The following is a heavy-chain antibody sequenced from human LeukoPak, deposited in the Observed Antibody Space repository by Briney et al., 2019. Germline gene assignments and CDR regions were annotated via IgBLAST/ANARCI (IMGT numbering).Heavy chain of an antibody. D-gene: IGHD4-17*01. J-gene: IGHJ4*02. V-gene: IGHV3-53*01. CDR2: IYADGNT. CDR3: ARDSYGDANFDS. Sequence: GGSLRLSCAASGFIVNTDYMTWVRQAPGRGLEWVSFIYADGNTYYADSVKGRFTISRDISKNAVYLQMNSLRAEDTAVYYCARDSYGDANFDSWGQGTLVTVSS. CDR1: GFIVNTDY.